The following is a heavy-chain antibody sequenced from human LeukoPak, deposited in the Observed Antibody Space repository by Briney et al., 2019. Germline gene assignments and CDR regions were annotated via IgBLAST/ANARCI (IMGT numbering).Heavy chain of an antibody. CDR1: GLTFSSYS. D-gene: IGHD2-2*02. V-gene: IGHV3-21*01. Sequence: PGGSLRLSCAASGLTFSSYSMNWVRQAPGKGLEWVSSISSSSSYIYYADSVKGRFTIPRDNAKNTLYLQMNSLRAEDTAVYYCATGPYTAYLYWGQGTLVTVSS. CDR3: ATGPYTAYLY. CDR2: ISSSSSYI. J-gene: IGHJ4*02.